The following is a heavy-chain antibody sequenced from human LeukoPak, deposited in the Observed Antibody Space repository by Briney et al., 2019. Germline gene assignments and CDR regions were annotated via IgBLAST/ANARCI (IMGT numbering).Heavy chain of an antibody. CDR2: ISYDGSNK. CDR3: ARRNGDYGIDY. V-gene: IGHV3-33*05. Sequence: PGGSLRLSCAASGITFSGYAMHWVCQAPGKGLEGVAVISYDGSNKYYADSVKGRFTISRDNSKNTLYLQMNSLRAEDTAVYYCARRNGDYGIDYWGQGTLVTVSS. J-gene: IGHJ4*02. D-gene: IGHD4-17*01. CDR1: GITFSGYA.